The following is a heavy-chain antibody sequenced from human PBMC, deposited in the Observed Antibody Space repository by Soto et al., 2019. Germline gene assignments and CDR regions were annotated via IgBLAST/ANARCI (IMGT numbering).Heavy chain of an antibody. V-gene: IGHV3-7*01. J-gene: IGHJ3*02. D-gene: IGHD6-13*01. CDR3: ARVDSSWYGRSPEAFDI. Sequence: EVQLVESGGGLVQPGGSLRLSCAASGFTFNSYWMSWVRQAPGKGLEWVANIKQDGSEKYYVDSVKGRFTISRDNAKNSLYLQMNSLRAEDTAVYYCARVDSSWYGRSPEAFDIWGQGTMVTVSS. CDR2: IKQDGSEK. CDR1: GFTFNSYW.